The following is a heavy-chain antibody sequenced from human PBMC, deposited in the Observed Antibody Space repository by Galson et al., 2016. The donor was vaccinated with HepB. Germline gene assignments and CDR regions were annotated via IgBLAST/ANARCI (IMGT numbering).Heavy chain of an antibody. J-gene: IGHJ4*02. CDR1: GFTFRNYA. D-gene: IGHD4-17*01. CDR3: ARMSPTTVPIFDY. V-gene: IGHV3-23*01. CDR2: ISGSGGST. Sequence: SLRLSCAASGFTFRNYAMSWVRQAPGKGLEWVSGISGSGGSTYYADSVKGRFTISRDNSKNTLYLQMNSLRAEDTAVYYCARMSPTTVPIFDYWGQGTLVTVSS.